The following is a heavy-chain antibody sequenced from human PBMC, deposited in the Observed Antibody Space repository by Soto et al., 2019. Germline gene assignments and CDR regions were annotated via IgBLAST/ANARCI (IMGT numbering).Heavy chain of an antibody. CDR3: ARDQSELEWEHYYYYYGMDV. CDR2: ISYDGSNK. CDR1: GFTFSSYA. V-gene: IGHV3-30-3*01. Sequence: QVQLVESGGGVVQPGRSLRLSCAASGFTFSSYAMHWVRQAPGKGLEWVAVISYDGSNKYYADSVKGRFTISRDNSKNTLYLQMNGLRAEDTAVYYCARDQSELEWEHYYYYYGMDVWGQGTTVTVSS. D-gene: IGHD1-26*01. J-gene: IGHJ6*02.